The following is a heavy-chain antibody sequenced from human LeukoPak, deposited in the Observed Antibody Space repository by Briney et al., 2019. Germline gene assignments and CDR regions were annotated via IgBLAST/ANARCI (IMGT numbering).Heavy chain of an antibody. J-gene: IGHJ4*02. V-gene: IGHV4-59*05. D-gene: IGHD4-17*01. CDR3: ARHIRDYGDYPLDS. CDR1: GFTFSRYSMN. CDR2: IYYSGST. Sequence: GSLRLSCVASGFTFSRYSMNWVRQAPGKGLEWIGHIYYSGSTYYNPSLKSRVTISVDTSKNQFSLKLSSVTAADTAVFYCARHIRDYGDYPLDSWGQGTLVTVSS.